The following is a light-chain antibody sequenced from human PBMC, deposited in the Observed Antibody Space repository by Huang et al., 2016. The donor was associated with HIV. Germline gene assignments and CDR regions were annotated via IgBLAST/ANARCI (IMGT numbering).Light chain of an antibody. CDR1: QRVLNRSNNKKN. V-gene: IGKV4-1*01. J-gene: IGKJ1*01. CDR3: QQYFNTPPT. CDR2: WAS. Sequence: DIVMTQSPDSLAVSLGERATIKCKSSQRVLNRSNNKKNLAWYQKKPGHPPKLVIYWASTRESGVPGRFSGSGSETDFTLTISSLQAEDVAVYYCQQYFNTPPTFGQGTKVEIK.